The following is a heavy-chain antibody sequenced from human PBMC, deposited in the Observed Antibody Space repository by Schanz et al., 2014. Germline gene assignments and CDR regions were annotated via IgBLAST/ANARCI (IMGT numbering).Heavy chain of an antibody. J-gene: IGHJ4*02. CDR1: GFTFSSYA. D-gene: IGHD4-17*01. Sequence: VQVVQSGGGLVKPGGSLRLSCAASGFTFSSYAMSWVRQDPGKGLVWVARINSVGSNTDYADSVTGRFTISRDNAKNTLYLQMNTLRAEDTAVYYCARKMKLGVYGGKGHDSLDIWGQGTLLTVSS. CDR2: INSVGSNT. CDR3: ARKMKLGVYGGKGHDSLDI. V-gene: IGHV3-74*02.